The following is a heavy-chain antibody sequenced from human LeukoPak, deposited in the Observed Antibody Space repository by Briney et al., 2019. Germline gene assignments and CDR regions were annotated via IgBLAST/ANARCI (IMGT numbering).Heavy chain of an antibody. CDR2: INPSGGST. CDR3: ARELDIVVVTAPSDY. Sequence: ASVKVSCKASGYTFTSYYMHWVRQAPGQGLEWMGIINPSGGSTSYAQKFQGRVTMTRDTSTSTVYMELSSLRSEDTAVYYCARELDIVVVTAPSDYWGQGTLVTVSS. V-gene: IGHV1-46*01. J-gene: IGHJ4*02. D-gene: IGHD2-21*02. CDR1: GYTFTSYY.